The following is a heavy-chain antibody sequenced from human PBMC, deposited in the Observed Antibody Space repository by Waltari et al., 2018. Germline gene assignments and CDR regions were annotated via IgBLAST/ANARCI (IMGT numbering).Heavy chain of an antibody. J-gene: IGHJ6*02. Sequence: EVQLLESGGGLVQPGGSLRLSCAASGFLFSSYTMSWVRQAPGKGLQWVSVMSATGGTTDYANSVKGRFTISRDNSKNTLYLQMNSLRAEDTAVYYCARENDYCGGDCPDRDYFYYGMDVWGQGTTVTVSS. V-gene: IGHV3-23*01. CDR2: MSATGGTT. CDR3: ARENDYCGGDCPDRDYFYYGMDV. D-gene: IGHD2-21*02. CDR1: GFLFSSYT.